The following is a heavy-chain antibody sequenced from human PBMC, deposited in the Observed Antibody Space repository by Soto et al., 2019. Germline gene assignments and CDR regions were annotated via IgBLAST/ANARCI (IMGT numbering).Heavy chain of an antibody. CDR3: ARDLTMVRGVTIFDY. CDR1: GDSVSSNSAA. Sequence: QSQTLSLTCAISGDSVSSNSAAWNWIRQSPSRGLEWLGRIYYRSKWYNDYAVSVKSRITINPDTSKNQFSLQLNSVTPEDTAVYYCARDLTMVRGVTIFDYWGQGTLVTVSS. V-gene: IGHV6-1*01. CDR2: IYYRSKWYN. D-gene: IGHD3-10*01. J-gene: IGHJ4*02.